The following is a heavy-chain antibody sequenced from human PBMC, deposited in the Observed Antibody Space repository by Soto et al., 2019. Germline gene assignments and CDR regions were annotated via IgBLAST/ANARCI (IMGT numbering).Heavy chain of an antibody. CDR1: GYTFISYY. V-gene: IGHV1-46*01. CDR3: ARGSPSSSRLGWLDP. J-gene: IGHJ5*02. D-gene: IGHD2-2*01. CDR2: INPRGGST. Sequence: ASVKVSCKAFGYTFISYYVHWVRQAPGQGLEWMGIINPRGGSTTYAQKFQGRVAMSTDTSTSTVYMELSSLKSEDTAVYFCARGSPSSSRLGWLDPWGQAPQVTVSS.